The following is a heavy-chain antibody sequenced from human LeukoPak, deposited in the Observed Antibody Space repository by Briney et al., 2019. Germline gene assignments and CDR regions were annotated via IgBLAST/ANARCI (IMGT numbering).Heavy chain of an antibody. Sequence: ASVKVSCKASGYTFTSYGISWVRQAPGQGLEWMGWISAYNGNTNYAQKLQGRVTMTTDTSTSTAYMELRSLRSDDTAVYYCARVPYYDILTGYYYGRNNWFDPWAREPWSPSPQ. J-gene: IGHJ5*02. CDR2: ISAYNGNT. CDR1: GYTFTSYG. CDR3: ARVPYYDILTGYYYGRNNWFDP. V-gene: IGHV1-18*01. D-gene: IGHD3-9*01.